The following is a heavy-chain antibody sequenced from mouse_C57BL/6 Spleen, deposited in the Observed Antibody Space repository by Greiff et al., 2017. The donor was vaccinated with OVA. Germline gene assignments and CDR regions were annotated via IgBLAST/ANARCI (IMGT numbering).Heavy chain of an antibody. Sequence: VQLQQSGAELVRPGASVTLSCKASGYTFTDYEMHWVKQTPVHGLEWIGAIDPETGGTAYNQKFKGKAILTADKSSSTAYMELRSLTSEDSAVYYCAADYGGYWYFDVWGAGTTVTVSS. J-gene: IGHJ1*01. CDR3: AADYGGYWYFDV. CDR1: GYTFTDYE. CDR2: IDPETGGT. V-gene: IGHV1-15*01. D-gene: IGHD2-4*01.